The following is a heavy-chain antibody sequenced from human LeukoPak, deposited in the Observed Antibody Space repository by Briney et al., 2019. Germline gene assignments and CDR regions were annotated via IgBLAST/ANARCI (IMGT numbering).Heavy chain of an antibody. CDR1: GFTFKLYW. V-gene: IGHV3-74*01. D-gene: IGHD2-15*01. CDR3: VRGGPSTWS. Sequence: PGGSLRLSCAASGFTFKLYWMHWVRQVPGRGPVWVSRINHDGSDTIYADSVRGRFTISRDDAKNTLYLQMYNLRAEDTAVYYCVRGGPSTWSWGQGTLVTVSS. J-gene: IGHJ5*02. CDR2: INHDGSDT.